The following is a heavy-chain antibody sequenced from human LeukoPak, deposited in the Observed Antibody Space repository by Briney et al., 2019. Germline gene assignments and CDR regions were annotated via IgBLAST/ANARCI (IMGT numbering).Heavy chain of an antibody. CDR2: ISGSGGST. D-gene: IGHD4-17*01. J-gene: IGHJ2*01. Sequence: GGSLRLSCAASGFTFSSYAMSWVRQAPGKGLEWVSAISGSGGSTYCADSVKGRFTISRDNSKNTLYLQMNSLRAEDTAVYYCARVGGDYVFDWYFDLWGRGTLVTVSS. CDR1: GFTFSSYA. CDR3: ARVGGDYVFDWYFDL. V-gene: IGHV3-23*01.